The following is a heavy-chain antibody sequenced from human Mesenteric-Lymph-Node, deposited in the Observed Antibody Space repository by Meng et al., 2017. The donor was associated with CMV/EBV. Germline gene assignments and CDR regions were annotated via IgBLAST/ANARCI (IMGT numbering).Heavy chain of an antibody. Sequence: ASVNVSCKASGYTFTGYYMHWVRQAPGQGLEWMGWINPNSGGTNYAQKLQGRVTMTTDTSTSIAYMELRSLRSDDTAMYYCATVDQVGDLEDYWGQGTLVTVSS. J-gene: IGHJ4*02. CDR3: ATVDQVGDLEDY. CDR2: INPNSGGT. D-gene: IGHD2-15*01. V-gene: IGHV1-2*02. CDR1: GYTFTGYY.